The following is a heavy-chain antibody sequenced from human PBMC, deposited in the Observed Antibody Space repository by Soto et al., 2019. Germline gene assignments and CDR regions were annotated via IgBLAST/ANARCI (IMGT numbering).Heavy chain of an antibody. D-gene: IGHD7-27*01. CDR2: VNHSGEA. J-gene: IGHJ6*02. CDR3: ATCQLGEYYYAMDI. CDR1: GGSFRNYY. Sequence: SETLSLTCGVYGGSFRNYYWIWVRQPPGKGLEWIGEVNHSGEATYNPSLKSRVTISKDTSKNELSLKLNSVTVADTAVYYCATCQLGEYYYAMDIWGQGTTVTVSS. V-gene: IGHV4-34*01.